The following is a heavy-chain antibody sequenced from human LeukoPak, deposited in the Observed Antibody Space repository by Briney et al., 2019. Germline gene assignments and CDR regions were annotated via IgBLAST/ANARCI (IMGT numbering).Heavy chain of an antibody. J-gene: IGHJ5*02. CDR2: INPSGGST. CDR3: ARAPNDYGGNRGFDP. V-gene: IGHV1-46*01. CDR1: GYTFTSYY. Sequence: GASVKVSCKASGYTFTSYYMHWVRQAPGQGLEWMGIINPSGGSTSYAQKFQGRVTMTRDMSTSTVYMELSSLRSEDTAVYYCARAPNDYGGNRGFDPWGQGTLVTVSS. D-gene: IGHD4-23*01.